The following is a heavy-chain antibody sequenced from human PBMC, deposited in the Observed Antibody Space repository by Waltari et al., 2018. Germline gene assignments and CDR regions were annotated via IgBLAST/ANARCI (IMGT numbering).Heavy chain of an antibody. V-gene: IGHV4-38-2*01. Sequence: QVQLQESGPGLVKPSQTLSLTCAVSGYSISSGYYWGWIRKLPGKGLEWIGSIYHSGRTYYNPSLKSRVTISVDTSKNQFTLKLSSVTAADTAVYYCARRLIGAFDIWGQGTMVTVSS. CDR3: ARRLIGAFDI. CDR2: IYHSGRT. J-gene: IGHJ3*02. CDR1: GYSISSGYY.